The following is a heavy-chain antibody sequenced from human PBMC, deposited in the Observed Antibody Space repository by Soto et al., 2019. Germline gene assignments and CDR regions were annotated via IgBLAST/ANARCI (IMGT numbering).Heavy chain of an antibody. Sequence: EVQLVESGGGLVQPGGSLRLSCAASGFTFSSYWMHWVRQAPGKGLVWVSRINSDGSSTSYADSVKGRFTISIDNAKNTVYLKMNSLRAEDTAVYYCASPYMYSSGLYFYGMDVWGQGTTVTVSS. CDR2: INSDGSST. D-gene: IGHD6-19*01. V-gene: IGHV3-74*01. CDR3: ASPYMYSSGLYFYGMDV. CDR1: GFTFSSYW. J-gene: IGHJ6*02.